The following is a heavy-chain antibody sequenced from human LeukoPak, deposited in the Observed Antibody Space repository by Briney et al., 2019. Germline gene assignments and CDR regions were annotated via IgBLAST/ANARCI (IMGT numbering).Heavy chain of an antibody. CDR3: ARDVQDYFDSTTSFDY. CDR2: ISYDGSRT. D-gene: IGHD2/OR15-2a*01. J-gene: IGHJ4*02. V-gene: IGHV3-30*04. Sequence: GGSLRLSCAASGFTFRAYAMHWVRQAPGQGLEWVAVISYDGSRTYTADSVKGRITISRDNSEDTVYLHMNILRPEDTAVYYCARDVQDYFDSTTSFDYWGQGTLLIVSS. CDR1: GFTFRAYA.